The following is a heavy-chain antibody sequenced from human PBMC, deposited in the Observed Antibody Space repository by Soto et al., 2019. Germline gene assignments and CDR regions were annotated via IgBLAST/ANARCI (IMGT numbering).Heavy chain of an antibody. Sequence: GGSLRLSCAASEFSFSRYWMHWVRQAPGKGLVWVSRVDSDGSSTTYADSVRGRFTISRDNAKNTLYLQMNSLRAEDTAVYYCARALTYYFDIDYWGQGTLVTVS. CDR1: EFSFSRYW. D-gene: IGHD3-22*01. V-gene: IGHV3-74*01. CDR3: ARALTYYFDIDY. J-gene: IGHJ4*02. CDR2: VDSDGSST.